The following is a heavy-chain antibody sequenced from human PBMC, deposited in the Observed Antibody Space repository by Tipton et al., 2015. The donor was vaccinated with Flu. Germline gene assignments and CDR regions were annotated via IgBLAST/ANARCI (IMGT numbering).Heavy chain of an antibody. Sequence: SLRLSCAASGFTFSSYGMHWVRQAPGKGLEWVAVIWYDGSNKYYADSVKGRFTISRDNSKNTLYLQMNSLRAEDTAVYYCARDSLLGRIAAAEGDAFDIWGQGTMVTVSS. CDR2: IWYDGSNK. J-gene: IGHJ3*02. V-gene: IGHV3-33*01. D-gene: IGHD6-13*01. CDR1: GFTFSSYG. CDR3: ARDSLLGRIAAAEGDAFDI.